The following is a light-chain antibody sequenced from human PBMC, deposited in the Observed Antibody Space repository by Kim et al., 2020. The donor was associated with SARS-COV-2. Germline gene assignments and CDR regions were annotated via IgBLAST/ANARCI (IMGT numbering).Light chain of an antibody. CDR3: QQYYSYLSST. V-gene: IGKV1-8*01. J-gene: IGKJ4*01. CDR1: QGISSY. Sequence: AIRMTQSPSSFSASTGDRVTITCRASQGISSYLAWYQQKPGKAPKLLIYAASTLQSGVPSRFSGSGSGTDFTLTISCLQSEDFATYYCQQYYSYLSSTFGGGTKVDIK. CDR2: AAS.